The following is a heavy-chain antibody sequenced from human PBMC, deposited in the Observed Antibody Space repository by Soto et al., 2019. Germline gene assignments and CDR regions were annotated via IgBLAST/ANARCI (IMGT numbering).Heavy chain of an antibody. CDR1: GGSISSYY. D-gene: IGHD1-1*01. CDR3: ARHGRWHDLDI. Sequence: QVQLQESGPGLVKPSETLSLTCTVSGGSISSYYWSWIRQPPGKGLEWIGYIYYSGSTNYNPSLKXRXTXSXXTSKNQFSLKLSSVTAADTAVYYCARHGRWHDLDIWGQGTMVTVSS. J-gene: IGHJ3*02. CDR2: IYYSGST. V-gene: IGHV4-59*08.